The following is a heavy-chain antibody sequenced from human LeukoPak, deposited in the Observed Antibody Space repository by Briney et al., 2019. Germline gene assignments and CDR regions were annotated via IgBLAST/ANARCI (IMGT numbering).Heavy chain of an antibody. J-gene: IGHJ3*02. Sequence: GGSLRLSCAASGFTFSSYEMNWVRQAPGKGLEWVSSIGNSSYIYYADSVKGRFTISRDNSKNTLYLQMNSLRAEDTAVYYCAKAEGVRSGWYAAFDIWGQGTMVTVSP. CDR1: GFTFSSYE. D-gene: IGHD6-19*01. CDR2: IGNSSYI. CDR3: AKAEGVRSGWYAAFDI. V-gene: IGHV3-21*04.